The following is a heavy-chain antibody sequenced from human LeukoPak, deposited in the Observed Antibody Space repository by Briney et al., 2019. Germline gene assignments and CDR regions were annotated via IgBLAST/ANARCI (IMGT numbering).Heavy chain of an antibody. D-gene: IGHD3-22*01. V-gene: IGHV1-18*01. CDR3: ARDVYYYDSSGYYLVDY. CDR1: GYTFTSYG. J-gene: IGHJ4*02. CDR2: ISAYNGNT. Sequence: ASVKVSCKASGYTFTSYGISWVRQAPGQGLEWMGWISAYNGNTNYAQKLQGRVTMTTDTSTSTAYMELRSLRSDDTAVYYWARDVYYYDSSGYYLVDYWGQGTLVTVSS.